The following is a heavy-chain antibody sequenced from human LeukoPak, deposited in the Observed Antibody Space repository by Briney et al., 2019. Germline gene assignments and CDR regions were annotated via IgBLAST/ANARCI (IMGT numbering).Heavy chain of an antibody. CDR2: IWANGQNK. CDR1: GFTFSSNG. V-gene: IGHV3-33*01. Sequence: GGSLRLSCAASGFTFSSNGIHWVRQAPGKGLQWVAVIWANGQNKHYEDSVKGRFTISRDNSKDTSYLEMNSLRVEDTAVYYCARDPADYGGHFFGMDVWGQGTAVIVSS. CDR3: ARDPADYGGHFFGMDV. D-gene: IGHD4/OR15-4a*01. J-gene: IGHJ6*02.